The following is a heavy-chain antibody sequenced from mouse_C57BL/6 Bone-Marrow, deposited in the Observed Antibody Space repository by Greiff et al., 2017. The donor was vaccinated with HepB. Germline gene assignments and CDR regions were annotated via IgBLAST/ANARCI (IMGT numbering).Heavy chain of an antibody. J-gene: IGHJ4*01. D-gene: IGHD1-1*01. CDR2: IWSGGST. V-gene: IGHV2-2*01. CDR3: ARTFPPSQLLRDMDY. CDR1: GFSFTSYG. Sequence: VQLQQSGPGLVQPSPSLSITCTVSGFSFTSYGVHWVRQSPGKGLEWLGVIWSGGSTDYNAAFISRLSISKDNSKSQVFFKLNSLQADDTAIYYCARTFPPSQLLRDMDYWGQGTSVTVSS.